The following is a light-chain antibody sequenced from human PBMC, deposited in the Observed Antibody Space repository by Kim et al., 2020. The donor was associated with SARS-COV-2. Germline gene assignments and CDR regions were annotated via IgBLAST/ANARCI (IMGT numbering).Light chain of an antibody. CDR3: QQSYSTPRT. J-gene: IGKJ2*01. Sequence: SASVGDRVTITCRASQSISTYLNWYQQKPGKAPKLLIYAASSLQSGVPSRFSGSGSGTDFTLTISSLQPEDFATFYCQQSYSTPRTFGQGTKLEI. CDR1: QSISTY. CDR2: AAS. V-gene: IGKV1-39*01.